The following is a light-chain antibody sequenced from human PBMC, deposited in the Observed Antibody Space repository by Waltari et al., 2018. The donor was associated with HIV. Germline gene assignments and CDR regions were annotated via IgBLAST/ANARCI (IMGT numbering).Light chain of an antibody. Sequence: EIVLTQSPATLSVSPGDRVTLSCTASQNVITNLAWYQQKPGQAPRLLIYGSSTRATGIPPRFSGGRSGTECTLTVRSLQSEDFTFYYCQQYNKWPRTFGQGTKVEVK. J-gene: IGKJ1*01. CDR3: QQYNKWPRT. V-gene: IGKV3-15*01. CDR1: QNVITN. CDR2: GSS.